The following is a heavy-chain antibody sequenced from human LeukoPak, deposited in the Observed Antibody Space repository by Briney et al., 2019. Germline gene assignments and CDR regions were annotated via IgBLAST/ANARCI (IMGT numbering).Heavy chain of an antibody. CDR2: INHSGST. CDR3: ARVGDYYDSSGYFSPLTYYFDY. J-gene: IGHJ4*02. CDR1: GGSFSDYY. D-gene: IGHD3-22*01. Sequence: SETLSLTCAVYGGSFSDYYWSWIRQPPGKGLEWIGEINHSGSTNYNPSLKSRLTISVDTSKNQFSLKLSSVTAADTAVYYCARVGDYYDSSGYFSPLTYYFDYWGQGTLVTVSS. V-gene: IGHV4-34*01.